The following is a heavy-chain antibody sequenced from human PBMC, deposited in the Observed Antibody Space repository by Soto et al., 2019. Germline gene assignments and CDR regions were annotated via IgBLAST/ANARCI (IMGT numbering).Heavy chain of an antibody. J-gene: IGHJ3*02. D-gene: IGHD3-16*02. Sequence: GGSLRLSCAASGFTFSSYSMNWVRQAPGKGLEWVSYISSSSSTIYYADSVKGRFTISRDNAKNSLYLQMNSLRAEDTAVYYCAREILHLGELSFVGAFDIRGQGTMVTVSS. CDR3: AREILHLGELSFVGAFDI. V-gene: IGHV3-48*01. CDR1: GFTFSSYS. CDR2: ISSSSSTI.